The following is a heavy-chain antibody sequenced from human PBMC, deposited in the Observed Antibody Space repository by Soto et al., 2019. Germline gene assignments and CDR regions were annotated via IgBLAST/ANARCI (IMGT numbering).Heavy chain of an antibody. CDR1: GYTFTNYG. J-gene: IGHJ6*02. Sequence: ASVKVSCKASGYTFTNYGLSWVRQAPGQGLEWMGWISAYTGNTNYSQNLQGRVTMTRDTSTSTAYMELGSLRSDDTAVYFCARFYYYGSGPTFYYYGMDVWGQGTTVTVSS. CDR3: ARFYYYGSGPTFYYYGMDV. D-gene: IGHD3-10*01. CDR2: ISAYTGNT. V-gene: IGHV1-18*01.